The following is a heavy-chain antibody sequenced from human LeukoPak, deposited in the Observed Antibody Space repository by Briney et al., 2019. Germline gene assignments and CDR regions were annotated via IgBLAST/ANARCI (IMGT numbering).Heavy chain of an antibody. CDR2: ISGSGGST. CDR3: AKDSGLWFGEFDAFDI. D-gene: IGHD3-10*01. CDR1: GFTFSSYA. J-gene: IGHJ3*02. Sequence: GRSLRLSCAASGFTFSSYAMSWVRQAPGKGLEWVSAISGSGGSTYYADSVKGRFTISRDNSKDTLYLQMNSLRAEDTAVYYCAKDSGLWFGEFDAFDIWGQGTMVTVSS. V-gene: IGHV3-23*01.